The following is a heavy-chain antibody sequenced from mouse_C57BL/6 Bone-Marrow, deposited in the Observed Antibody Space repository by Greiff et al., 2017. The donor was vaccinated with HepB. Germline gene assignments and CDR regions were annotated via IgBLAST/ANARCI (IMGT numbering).Heavy chain of an antibody. Sequence: VKLVESGAELARPGASVKLSCKASGYTFTSYGISWVKQRTGQGLEWIGEIYPRSGNTYYNEKFKGKATLTADKSSSTAYMELRSLTSEDSAVYFCARWFIYYDYGFDYWGQGTTLTVSS. V-gene: IGHV1-81*01. CDR2: IYPRSGNT. CDR3: ARWFIYYDYGFDY. D-gene: IGHD2-4*01. J-gene: IGHJ2*01. CDR1: GYTFTSYG.